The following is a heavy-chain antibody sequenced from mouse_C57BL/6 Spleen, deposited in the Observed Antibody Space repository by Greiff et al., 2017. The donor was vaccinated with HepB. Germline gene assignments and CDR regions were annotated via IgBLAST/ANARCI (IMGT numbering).Heavy chain of an antibody. CDR1: GFTFSSYA. J-gene: IGHJ3*01. D-gene: IGHD1-1*01. CDR2: ISDGGSYT. V-gene: IGHV5-4*01. CDR3: ARDSGSSYGGFAY. Sequence: EVKLVESGGGLVKPGGSLKLSCAASGFTFSSYAMSWVRQTPEKRLEWVATISDGGSYTYYPDNVKGRFTISRDNAKNTLYLQMSHLKSEDTAMYSCARDSGSSYGGFAYWGQGTLVTVSA.